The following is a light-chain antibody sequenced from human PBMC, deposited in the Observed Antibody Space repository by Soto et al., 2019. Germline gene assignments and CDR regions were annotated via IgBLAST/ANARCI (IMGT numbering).Light chain of an antibody. CDR2: SNN. CDR3: AAWGDSLKMV. J-gene: IGLJ1*01. Sequence: VLTQPPSASGSLGLRVTISCSGSSSNIGSNTVNWYQQLPGTAPKLLIYSNNQRPSGVPDRFSGSKSGTSASLAISGLQSEDEADYYCAAWGDSLKMVFGTGTKVTVL. CDR1: SSNIGSNT. V-gene: IGLV1-44*01.